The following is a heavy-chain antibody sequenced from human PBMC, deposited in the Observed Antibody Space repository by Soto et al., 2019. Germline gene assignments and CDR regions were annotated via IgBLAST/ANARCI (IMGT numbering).Heavy chain of an antibody. D-gene: IGHD2-8*02. Sequence: QVQLQQWGAGLLKPSETLSLTCAVHGGSFSGYSWTWIRQPPGTGLEWIGEINHTGSTNYNPSLKSRVTISVDTSKNQFSLKLTSVTAADAAVYYCARDKITGLGDYWGQGTLVTVSS. CDR1: GGSFSGYS. V-gene: IGHV4-34*01. J-gene: IGHJ4*02. CDR3: ARDKITGLGDY. CDR2: INHTGST.